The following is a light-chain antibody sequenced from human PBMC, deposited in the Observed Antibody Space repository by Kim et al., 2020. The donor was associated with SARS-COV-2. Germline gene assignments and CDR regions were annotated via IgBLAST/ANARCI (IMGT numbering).Light chain of an antibody. V-gene: IGLV3-21*04. CDR3: QVGDSSSDHLYV. J-gene: IGLJ1*01. CDR1: NIGSKS. CDR2: YDS. Sequence: SYELTQPPSVSVAPGKTARITCGGNNIGSKSVHWYQQKPGQAPVLVIYYDSDRPSGIPERFSGSNSGNTATLTISRVEAGDEADYYCQVGDSSSDHLYVF.